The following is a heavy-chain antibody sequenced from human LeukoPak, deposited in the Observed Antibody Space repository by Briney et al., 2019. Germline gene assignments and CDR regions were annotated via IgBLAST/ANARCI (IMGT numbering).Heavy chain of an antibody. CDR1: GFKFRDYG. D-gene: IGHD2-21*02. J-gene: IGHJ4*02. V-gene: IGHV3-30*02. CDR3: AKEGNWYSLDN. Sequence: GGSLRLSCAAPGFKFRDYGMHWVRQAPGKGLEWATFIETDGSDISYADSVKGRFSISRDNSKNTLYLQMDSLRAEDTALYYCAKEGNWYSLDNWGQGTPVTVSS. CDR2: IETDGSDI.